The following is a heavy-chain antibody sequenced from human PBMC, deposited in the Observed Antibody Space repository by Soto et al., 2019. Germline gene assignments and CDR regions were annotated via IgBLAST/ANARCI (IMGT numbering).Heavy chain of an antibody. D-gene: IGHD2-2*01. Sequence: QVQLVQSGAEVKKPGASVKVSCKASGYTLTSYYLHWVRQAPGQGPEWMGIINPSGGSTNDAQKSQDRVTMTSDTSTSTVYMALSSLRSEDTAVYYCARGISTTRYYYYYGMDVWGQGTTVTVSS. CDR2: INPSGGST. J-gene: IGHJ6*02. CDR3: ARGISTTRYYYYYGMDV. CDR1: GYTLTSYY. V-gene: IGHV1-46*01.